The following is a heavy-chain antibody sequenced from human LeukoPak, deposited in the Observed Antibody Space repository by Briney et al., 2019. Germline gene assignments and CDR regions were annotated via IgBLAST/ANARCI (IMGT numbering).Heavy chain of an antibody. J-gene: IGHJ3*01. V-gene: IGHV4-59*11. CDR3: ARGTYSFSFDV. D-gene: IGHD2-21*01. CDR2: IQYSGST. CDR1: GGSISSHY. Sequence: SETLSLTRTVSGGSISSHYWSWIRQPPGKGLELIGYIQYSGSTNYNPSLRSRVTISLDMPKNQFSLKVTSVTTADTALYFCARGTYSFSFDVWGPGTLVTVSS.